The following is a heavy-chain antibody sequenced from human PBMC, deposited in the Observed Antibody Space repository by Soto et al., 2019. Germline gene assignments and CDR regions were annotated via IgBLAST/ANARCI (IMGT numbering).Heavy chain of an antibody. CDR3: AHRVLRTVFGLVTTTAIYFDF. V-gene: IGHV2-5*02. CDR1: GFSLTTSGVG. CDR2: IYWDDDK. J-gene: IGHJ4*02. D-gene: IGHD3-3*01. Sequence: QITLNESGPTVVRPTETLTLTCRFSGFSLTTSGVGVGWIRQSPGKAPERLALIYWDDDKRYSASLKSRLTITKETSKHQVVLRVSDLDPTDTATYYCAHRVLRTVFGLVTTTAIYFDFWGQGTPVAVSS.